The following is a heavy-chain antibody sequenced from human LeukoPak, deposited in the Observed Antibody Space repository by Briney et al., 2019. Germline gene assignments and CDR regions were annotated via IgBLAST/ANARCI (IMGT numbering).Heavy chain of an antibody. J-gene: IGHJ4*02. Sequence: GGSLRLSCVASGFTFSSYWMSWVRQAPGKGLEWVANIKQDGSENFYVDSVKGRFTISRDNAKNSLYLQMNSPRAEDTAVYYCARADGLLEGEATFDYWGQGTLVTVSS. V-gene: IGHV3-7*01. CDR1: GFTFSSYW. CDR2: IKQDGSEN. D-gene: IGHD3-16*01. CDR3: ARADGLLEGEATFDY.